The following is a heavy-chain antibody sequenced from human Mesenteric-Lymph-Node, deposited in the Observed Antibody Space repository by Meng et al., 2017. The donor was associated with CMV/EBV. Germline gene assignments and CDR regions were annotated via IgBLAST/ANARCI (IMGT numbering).Heavy chain of an antibody. CDR3: TNGEGSRWDDAFDI. CDR1: GFSFSSYV. V-gene: IGHV3-30*04. D-gene: IGHD6-13*01. CDR2: LSPDGSSK. Sequence: GESLKISCAASGFSFSSYVIYWVRQAPGKGLEWVATLSPDGSSKYYAESVRGRFITSRDNSKNTLYLQMNSLRAEDTAVYYCTNGEGSRWDDAFDIWGQGTMVTVSS. J-gene: IGHJ3*02.